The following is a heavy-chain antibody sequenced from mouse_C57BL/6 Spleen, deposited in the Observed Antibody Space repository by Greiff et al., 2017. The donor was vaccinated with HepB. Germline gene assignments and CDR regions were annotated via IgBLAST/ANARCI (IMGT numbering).Heavy chain of an antibody. Sequence: VKLVESGPGLVAPSQSLSITCTVSGFSLTSYAISWVRQPPGKGLEWLGVIWTGGGTNYNSALKSRRSISKDNSKGQVLLKMNSLQTDDTARYYCARSATYDYDVGWFAYWGQGTLVTVSA. CDR2: IWTGGGT. CDR3: ARSATYDYDVGWFAY. J-gene: IGHJ3*01. D-gene: IGHD2-4*01. CDR1: GFSLTSYA. V-gene: IGHV2-9-1*01.